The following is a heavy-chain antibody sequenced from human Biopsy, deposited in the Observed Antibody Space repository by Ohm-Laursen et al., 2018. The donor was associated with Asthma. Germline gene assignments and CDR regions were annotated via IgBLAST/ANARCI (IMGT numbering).Heavy chain of an antibody. CDR1: GFTFSSYA. CDR2: ISYDGSNK. V-gene: IGHV3-30-3*01. J-gene: IGHJ4*02. Sequence: SLRLSCTATGFTFSSYAMHWVRQAPGKGLEWVAVISYDGSNKYYADPVKGRFTISRDNSKNTLYLQMNSLRAEDTAVYYCAREGIAVAHFDYWGQGTLVTVSS. D-gene: IGHD6-19*01. CDR3: AREGIAVAHFDY.